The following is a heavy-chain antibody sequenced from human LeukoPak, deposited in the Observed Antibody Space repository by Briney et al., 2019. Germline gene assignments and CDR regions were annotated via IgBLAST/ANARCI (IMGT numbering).Heavy chain of an antibody. CDR3: ARAEYCGGDCYYNWFDP. D-gene: IGHD2-21*02. V-gene: IGHV5-51*01. J-gene: IGHJ5*02. CDR1: GYSFTSYW. CDR2: IYPGDSDT. Sequence: GESLQISCKGSGYSFTSYWIGWVRQMPGKGLEWMGIIYPGDSDTRYSPSFQGQVTISADKSISTAYLQWSSLKASDTAMYYCARAEYCGGDCYYNWFDPWGQGTLVTVSS.